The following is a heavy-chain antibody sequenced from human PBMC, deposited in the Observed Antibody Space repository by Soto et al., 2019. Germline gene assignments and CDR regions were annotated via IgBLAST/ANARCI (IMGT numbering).Heavy chain of an antibody. V-gene: IGHV4-4*02. Sequence: QVLLQESGPGLVQPSGTLSLSCAVSGGPISSGYFWGWVRQPPGKGLEWLGDISHSGTVNYNPSLKSRVTISMDKSKSQSSLKLNSVTAADTAVYYCARSFGWYAIDYWGQGILVIVSS. CDR2: ISHSGTV. D-gene: IGHD6-19*01. J-gene: IGHJ4*02. CDR3: ARSFGWYAIDY. CDR1: GGPISSGYF.